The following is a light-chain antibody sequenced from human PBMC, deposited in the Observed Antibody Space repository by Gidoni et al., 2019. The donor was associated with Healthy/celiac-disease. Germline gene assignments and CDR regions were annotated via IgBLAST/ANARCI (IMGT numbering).Light chain of an antibody. J-gene: IGKJ2*01. Sequence: IVMTQSPLSLPVPPGEPASISCRSSQSLLHSNGYNYLDWYLQKPGQSPQLLIYLGSNRASGVPDRFRGSGSGTDFTLKISRVEAEDVGVYYCMQALQTPNTFXXXTKLEIK. CDR3: MQALQTPNT. CDR1: QSLLHSNGYNY. V-gene: IGKV2-28*01. CDR2: LGS.